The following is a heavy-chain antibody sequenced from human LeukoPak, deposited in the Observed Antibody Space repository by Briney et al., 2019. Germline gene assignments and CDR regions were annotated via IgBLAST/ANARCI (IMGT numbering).Heavy chain of an antibody. D-gene: IGHD2-2*01. V-gene: IGHV1-69*01. CDR1: GGTFSSYA. CDR3: ASQGWLALYCSSTSCPTYYFDY. J-gene: IGHJ4*02. Sequence: SVKVSCKASGGTFSSYAISWVRQAPGQGLEWMGGIIPIFGTAHYAQKFQGRVTITADESTSTAYMELSSLRSEDTAVYYCASQGWLALYCSSTSCPTYYFDYWGEGALVAHSS. CDR2: IIPIFGTA.